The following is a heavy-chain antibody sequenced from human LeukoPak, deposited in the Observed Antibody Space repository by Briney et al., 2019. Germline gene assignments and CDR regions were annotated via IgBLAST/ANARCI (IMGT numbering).Heavy chain of an antibody. D-gene: IGHD1-26*01. CDR3: ARDPLVGATNYYYGMDV. V-gene: IGHV1-46*01. J-gene: IGHJ6*02. Sequence: PRASVKVSCKASGYTFTGYYMHWVRQAPGQGLEWMGWINPNSGSTSYAQKFQGRVTMTRDTSTSTVYMELSSLRSEDTAVYYCARDPLVGATNYYYGMDVWGQGTTVTVSS. CDR2: INPNSGST. CDR1: GYTFTGYY.